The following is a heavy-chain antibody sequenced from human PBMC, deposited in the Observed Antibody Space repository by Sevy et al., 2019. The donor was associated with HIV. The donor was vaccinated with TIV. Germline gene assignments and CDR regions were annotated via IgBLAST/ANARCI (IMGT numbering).Heavy chain of an antibody. CDR2: ISSSGSAI. Sequence: GGSLRLSCAASGFTFSSYEMNWVRQAPGKGLEWVSYISSSGSAIYYADSVKGRFTISRDNAKNSLFLQMNSLRAEETAVYYWARAAVAGTGTGGGYWGQGTLVTVSS. D-gene: IGHD6-19*01. CDR3: ARAAVAGTGTGGGY. V-gene: IGHV3-48*03. CDR1: GFTFSSYE. J-gene: IGHJ4*02.